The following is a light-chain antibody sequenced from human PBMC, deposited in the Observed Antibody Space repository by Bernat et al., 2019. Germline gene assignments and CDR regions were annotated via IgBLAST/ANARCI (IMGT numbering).Light chain of an antibody. CDR3: LQGYSMTYS. Sequence: GDRVTITCRASQDIKDYLSWYQQKPGKAPKLLIYTASSLQSGVPSRFSGSGSGTEFTLTISSLQSEDVATYYCLQGYSMTYSFGQGTKVEIK. CDR1: QDIKDY. CDR2: TAS. V-gene: IGKV1-17*01. J-gene: IGKJ2*03.